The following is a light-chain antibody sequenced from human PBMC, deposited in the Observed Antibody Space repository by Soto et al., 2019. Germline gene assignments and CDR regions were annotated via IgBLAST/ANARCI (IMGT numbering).Light chain of an antibody. CDR2: ESS. Sequence: QSALTQPASVSGSPGQTITISCIGTSSDVGSYNLVSWYQQHPGKAPQLMIYESSKRPSGVSSRFSGSKSGNTAPLTISVLQDEEADDYCCFSYGGRSTYVFGTGTKLTVL. CDR1: SSDVGSYNL. V-gene: IGLV2-23*01. CDR3: FSYGGRSTYV. J-gene: IGLJ1*01.